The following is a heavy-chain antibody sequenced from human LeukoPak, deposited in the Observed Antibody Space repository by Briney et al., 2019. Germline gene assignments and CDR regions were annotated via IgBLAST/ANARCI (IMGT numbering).Heavy chain of an antibody. CDR2: IYSGGST. Sequence: GGSLRLSCAASGFTFSSNDMSWVRQAPGKGLEWVSVIYSGGSTYYADSVKRRFTISRHNSKNTLYLQMNSLRAEDTAVYYCARGDDYADRSEHYFDYWRQATLVTVSS. CDR1: GFTFSSND. CDR3: ARGDDYADRSEHYFDY. J-gene: IGHJ4*02. V-gene: IGHV3-53*01. D-gene: IGHD4-17*01.